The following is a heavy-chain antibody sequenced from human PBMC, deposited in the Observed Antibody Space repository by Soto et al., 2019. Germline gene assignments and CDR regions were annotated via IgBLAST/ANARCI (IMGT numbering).Heavy chain of an antibody. D-gene: IGHD3-3*01. CDR2: IYYSGGT. V-gene: IGHV4-31*03. CDR3: ARALGSITIFGVVVRYFDL. Sequence: QVQLQESGPGLVKPSQTLSLTCTVSGGSISSGGYYWSWIRQHPGKGLEWIGYIYYSGGTYYNPSLKSRVTISVDTSKYQFSLKLSSVTAADTAVYYCARALGSITIFGVVVRYFDLWGRRTLVTVSS. CDR1: GGSISSGGYY. J-gene: IGHJ2*01.